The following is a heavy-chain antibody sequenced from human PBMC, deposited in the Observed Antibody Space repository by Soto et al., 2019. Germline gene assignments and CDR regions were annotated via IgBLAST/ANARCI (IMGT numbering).Heavy chain of an antibody. D-gene: IGHD3-10*01. CDR2: IDIVGDT. Sequence: EVQLVESGGGSVQPGGSLRLSCAASGFTFGSYDMHWVRQATGRGLEWVSSIDIVGDTYYQGSVKGRFTITRDNVKNSLYHQMNSLRAEDSAVYYCARAPSGEGFGEISYGLDVWGHGTTVTVSS. J-gene: IGHJ6*02. CDR1: GFTFGSYD. CDR3: ARAPSGEGFGEISYGLDV. V-gene: IGHV3-13*01.